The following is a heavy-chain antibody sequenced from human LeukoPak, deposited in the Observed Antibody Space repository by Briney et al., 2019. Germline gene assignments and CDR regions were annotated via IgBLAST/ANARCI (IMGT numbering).Heavy chain of an antibody. J-gene: IGHJ4*02. CDR2: IYYSGST. CDR1: GGSISSYY. Sequence: SETLSLTCTVSGGSISSYYWSWIRQPPGKGLEWIGYIYYSGSTNYNPSLKSRVTISVDTSKNQFSLKLGSVTAADTAVYYCARHVLAYCGGDCYPYYFDYWGQGTRVTVSS. V-gene: IGHV4-59*08. CDR3: ARHVLAYCGGDCYPYYFDY. D-gene: IGHD2-21*02.